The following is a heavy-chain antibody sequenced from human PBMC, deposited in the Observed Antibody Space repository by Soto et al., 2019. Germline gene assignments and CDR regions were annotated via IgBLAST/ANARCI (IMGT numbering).Heavy chain of an antibody. CDR2: IYYSGST. V-gene: IGHV4-39*01. J-gene: IGHJ4*02. CDR1: GGSISSSSYY. D-gene: IGHD3-10*01. Sequence: ETLSLTCTVSGGSISSSSYYWGWIRQPPGKGLEWIGSIYYSGSTYYNPSLKSRVTISVDTSKNQFSLKLSSVTAADTAVYYCARHGEKPKFDYWGQGTLVTVSS. CDR3: ARHGEKPKFDY.